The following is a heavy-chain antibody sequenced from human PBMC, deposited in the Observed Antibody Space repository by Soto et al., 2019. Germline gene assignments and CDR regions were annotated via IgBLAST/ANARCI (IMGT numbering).Heavy chain of an antibody. CDR1: GFTFSSYS. CDR3: ARDSDDSSGYYLLGVYYFDY. D-gene: IGHD3-22*01. J-gene: IGHJ4*02. V-gene: IGHV3-48*01. CDR2: ISSSSSTI. Sequence: GGSLRLSCAASGFTFSSYSMNWVRQAPGKGLEWVTYISSSSSTIYYADSVKGRYTISRDNAKNSLYLQMNSLRAEDTAVYYCARDSDDSSGYYLLGVYYFDYWGQGTLVTVSS.